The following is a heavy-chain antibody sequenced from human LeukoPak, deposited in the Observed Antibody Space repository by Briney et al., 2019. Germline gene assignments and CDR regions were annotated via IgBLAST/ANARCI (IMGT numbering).Heavy chain of an antibody. J-gene: IGHJ4*02. V-gene: IGHV4-59*12. D-gene: IGHD6-13*01. CDR3: ARENSNSWYLDY. CDR1: GGSLSSYY. Sequence: PSETLSLTCTVSGGSLSSYYWTWIRQPPGKGLEWIGYIYYSGSTNYNPSLKSRVTISVDTSKNQFSLKLSSVTAAATAVYYCARENSNSWYLDYWGQGTLVTVSS. CDR2: IYYSGST.